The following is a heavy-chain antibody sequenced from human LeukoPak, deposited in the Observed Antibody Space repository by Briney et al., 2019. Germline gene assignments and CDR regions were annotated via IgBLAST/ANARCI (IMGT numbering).Heavy chain of an antibody. CDR2: ISGTGGST. D-gene: IGHD3-10*01. Sequence: GGSLRLSCAASGFTFSSYGMSWVRQAPGKGLEWVSTISGTGGSTYYADSVKGRFTISRDNSKNTLHLQMNSLRADDTAVYYCAKVRGGFYGSGSPDYWGQGTLVTVSS. CDR1: GFTFSSYG. CDR3: AKVRGGFYGSGSPDY. J-gene: IGHJ4*02. V-gene: IGHV3-23*01.